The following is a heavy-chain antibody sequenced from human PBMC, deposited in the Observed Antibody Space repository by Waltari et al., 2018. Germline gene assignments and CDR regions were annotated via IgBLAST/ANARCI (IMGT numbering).Heavy chain of an antibody. V-gene: IGHV1-58*02. CDR2: IVVGSGNT. J-gene: IGHJ4*02. CDR1: GFTFTSSA. Sequence: QMQLVQSGPEVKKPGTSVKVSCKASGFTFTSSAMQWVRQARGQRLEWIGWIVVGSGNTNYAQKFQERVTITRDMSTSTAYMELISLRSEDTAVYYCAAVPMLYRNTYYYDSSDYWGQGTLVTVSS. D-gene: IGHD3-22*01. CDR3: AAVPMLYRNTYYYDSSDY.